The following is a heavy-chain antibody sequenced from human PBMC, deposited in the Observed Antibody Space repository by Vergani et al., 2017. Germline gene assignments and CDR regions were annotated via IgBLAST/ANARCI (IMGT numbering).Heavy chain of an antibody. V-gene: IGHV4-4*07. CDR1: GGSISSYY. Sequence: QVQLQESGPGLVKPSETLSLTCTVSGGSISSYYWSWIRQPAGKGLEWIGRIYTSGSTNYNPSLKSRVTMSVDTSKNQFSLKLSSVTAADTAVYYCASRRARVEWLLRPDDAFDIWGQGTMVTVSS. CDR3: ASRRARVEWLLRPDDAFDI. D-gene: IGHD3-3*01. CDR2: IYTSGST. J-gene: IGHJ3*02.